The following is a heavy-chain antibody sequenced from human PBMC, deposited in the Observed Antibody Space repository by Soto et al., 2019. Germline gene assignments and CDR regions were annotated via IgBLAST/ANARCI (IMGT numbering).Heavy chain of an antibody. CDR1: GFTFSNYA. Sequence: LXLSCASSGFTFSNYAMNWVRQAPGKGLEWVSTISASGRNTYYADSVKGRFTISRDNSKNTLYLQMNSLRAEDTAVYYCAKEVGDYYDSSHNLDYWGQGTLVTVSS. J-gene: IGHJ4*02. V-gene: IGHV3-23*01. CDR3: AKEVGDYYDSSHNLDY. D-gene: IGHD3-22*01. CDR2: ISASGRNT.